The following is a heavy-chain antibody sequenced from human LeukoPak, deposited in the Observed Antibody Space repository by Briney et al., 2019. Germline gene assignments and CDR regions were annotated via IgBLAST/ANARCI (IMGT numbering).Heavy chain of an antibody. CDR1: GYSFINYG. J-gene: IGHJ6*02. V-gene: IGHV1-2*02. CDR3: ARVGPVTYYDFWSGYAGMDV. CDR2: INPNSGGT. D-gene: IGHD3-3*01. Sequence: ASVKVSCKASGYSFINYGVSWVRQAPGQGLEWMGWINPNSGGTNYAQKFQGRVTMTRDTSISTAYMELSRLRSDDTAVYYCARVGPVTYYDFWSGYAGMDVWGQGTTVTVSS.